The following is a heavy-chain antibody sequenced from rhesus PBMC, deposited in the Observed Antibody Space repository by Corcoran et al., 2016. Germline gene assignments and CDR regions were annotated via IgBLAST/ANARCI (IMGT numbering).Heavy chain of an antibody. J-gene: IGHJ4*01. CDR3: TKRGGSGYSDY. CDR2: IKKKANSYTT. D-gene: IGHD2-21*01. V-gene: IGHV3-20*01. Sequence: EVQLVESGGGLVQPGGSLRLSCAASGFPFGNSSMHWVRQPNGKGLEWVGLIKKKANSYTTEYAAAVKGRFTISRDDSENTLYLQMSSLKTEDTALYYCTKRGGSGYSDYWGQGVLVTVSS. CDR1: GFPFGNSS.